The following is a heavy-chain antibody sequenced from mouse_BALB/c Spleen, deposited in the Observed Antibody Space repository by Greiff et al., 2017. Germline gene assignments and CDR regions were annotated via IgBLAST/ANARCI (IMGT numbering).Heavy chain of an antibody. CDR3: AREGVYQYYFDY. CDR1: GYTFTEYT. J-gene: IGHJ2*01. D-gene: IGHD2-1*01. CDR2: ISCYNGAT. V-gene: IGHV1S46*01. Sequence: VQLQQSGPELVKPGASVKISCKTSGYTFTEYTMHWVKQSHGKSLEWIGYISCYNGATSYNQKFKGKATFTVDTSSSTAYMQFNSLTSEDSAVYYCAREGVYQYYFDYWGQGTTLTVSS.